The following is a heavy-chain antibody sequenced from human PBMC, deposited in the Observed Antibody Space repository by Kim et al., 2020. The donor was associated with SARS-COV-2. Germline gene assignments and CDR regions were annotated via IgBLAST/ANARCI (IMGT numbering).Heavy chain of an antibody. D-gene: IGHD3-22*01. CDR3: ASRITMIGHPRLLDI. V-gene: IGHV4-39*01. Sequence: SETLSLTCTVSGGSISSSSYYWGWIRQSPGKGLEWIGSIYYSGSTYYNPSLKSRVTISVDTSKNQFSLKLSSVTAADTAVYYCASRITMIGHPRLLDIWGQGTMVTVSS. CDR1: GGSISSSSYY. J-gene: IGHJ3*02. CDR2: IYYSGST.